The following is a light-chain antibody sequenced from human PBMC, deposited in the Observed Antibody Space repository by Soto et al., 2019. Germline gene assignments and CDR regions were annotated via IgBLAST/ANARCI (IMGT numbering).Light chain of an antibody. CDR3: SSYTCSNTLV. CDR2: DVS. CDR1: SSDVGSYNY. Sequence: QSALTQPASVSGSPGQSITISCTGTSSDVGSYNYVSWYQQHPGKAPKLMIYDVSNRPSGVSNRYSGSTSCNTSSLTISGLQADDEADYCCSSYTCSNTLVFGGGTQLTVL. V-gene: IGLV2-14*01. J-gene: IGLJ2*01.